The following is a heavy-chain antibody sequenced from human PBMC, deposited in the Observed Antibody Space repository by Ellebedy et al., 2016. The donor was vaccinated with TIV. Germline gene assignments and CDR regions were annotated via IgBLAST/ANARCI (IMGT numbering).Heavy chain of an antibody. Sequence: MPSETLSLTCTVSGGSISTYYWSWIRQPPGKGLEWIGYIYYSGSTNYNPSLKSRVTISVDTSENQFSLKLSSVTAADTAVYYCARNDYGGNMRQLGYWGQGTLVTVSS. CDR1: GGSISTYY. V-gene: IGHV4-59*01. D-gene: IGHD4-23*01. CDR2: IYYSGST. J-gene: IGHJ4*02. CDR3: ARNDYGGNMRQLGY.